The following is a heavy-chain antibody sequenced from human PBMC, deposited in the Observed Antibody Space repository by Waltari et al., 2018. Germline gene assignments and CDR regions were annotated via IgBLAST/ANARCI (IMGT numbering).Heavy chain of an antibody. CDR1: GFTFSTHW. CDR3: ARNIQAAA. CDR2: IKSDGSST. D-gene: IGHD2-2*01. Sequence: EVQLVESGGGLVQPGGSLRLSCAASGFTFSTHWMHWVRQAPGKGLGGVSRIKSDGSSTSYADSVRGRFTISRDNAKNTLYLQMNSLRAEDTAVYYCARNIQAAAWGQGTLVTVSS. V-gene: IGHV3-74*01. J-gene: IGHJ4*02.